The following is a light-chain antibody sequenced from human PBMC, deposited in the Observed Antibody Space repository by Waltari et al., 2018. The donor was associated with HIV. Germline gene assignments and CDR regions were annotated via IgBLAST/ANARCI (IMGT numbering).Light chain of an antibody. CDR3: LSADNSATYYV. Sequence: SYELTQPPSVSVSPGQTARITCSGDALSKQFAYWYQQRPGQAPVLVIFKDTERPSGIPERFSGSSSGTTVTLTISGVQADDEADYYCLSADNSATYYVFGIGTRVTVL. J-gene: IGLJ1*01. CDR1: ALSKQF. CDR2: KDT. V-gene: IGLV3-25*03.